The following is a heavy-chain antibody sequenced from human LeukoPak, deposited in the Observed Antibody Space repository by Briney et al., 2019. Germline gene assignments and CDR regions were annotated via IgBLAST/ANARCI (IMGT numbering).Heavy chain of an antibody. CDR1: GGTFSSYA. CDR2: IIPIFGTA. V-gene: IGHV1-69*05. CDR3: ASLYGDYSFDP. J-gene: IGHJ5*02. D-gene: IGHD4-17*01. Sequence: SVKVSCKASGGTFSSYAISWVRQAPGQGLEWMGRIIPIFGTANYAQKFQGRVTITTDESTSTAYMELSGLRSEDTAVYYCASLYGDYSFDPWGQGTLVTVSS.